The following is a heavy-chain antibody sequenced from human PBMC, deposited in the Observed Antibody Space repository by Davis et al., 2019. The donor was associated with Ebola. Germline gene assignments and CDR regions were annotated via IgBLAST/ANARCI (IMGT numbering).Heavy chain of an antibody. CDR2: IKQDGSEK. CDR1: GFTFSSYW. J-gene: IGHJ4*02. V-gene: IGHV3-7*03. CDR3: ARGIGGNNGY. Sequence: GESLKISCAASGFTFSSYWMSWVRQAPGKGLEWVANIKQDGSEKYYVDSVKGRFTISRDNSKNTLYLQMNSLRAEDTAVYYCARGIGGNNGYWGQGTLVTVSS. D-gene: IGHD1/OR15-1a*01.